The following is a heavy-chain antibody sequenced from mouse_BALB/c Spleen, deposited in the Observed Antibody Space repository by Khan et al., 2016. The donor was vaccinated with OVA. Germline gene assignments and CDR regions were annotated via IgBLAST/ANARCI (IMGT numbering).Heavy chain of an antibody. CDR2: INPSTGYT. Sequence: QVQLQQSGTELAKPGASVKMSCKASGYTFSTYWMHWVKQRPGQGLEWIGYINPSTGYTEYNQKFKDKATLTTDKSSNTAYMQLSSLTSEDSVVYYCTRRGLYGIFAYGGQGTLVTVSA. CDR3: TRRGLYGIFAY. CDR1: GYTFSTYW. J-gene: IGHJ3*01. V-gene: IGHV1-7*01. D-gene: IGHD2-10*02.